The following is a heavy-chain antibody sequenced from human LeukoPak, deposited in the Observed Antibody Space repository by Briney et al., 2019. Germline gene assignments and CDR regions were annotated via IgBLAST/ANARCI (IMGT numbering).Heavy chain of an antibody. Sequence: GGSLRLSCAAPGFSFDDYVIHWVRQAPGKGLEWVSLISGDGGSTFYADSVKGRFTISRDNSKNSLYLQMSSLRSEDTALYYCARESDSSGWYDSWGQGTLVTVSS. J-gene: IGHJ5*01. CDR2: ISGDGGST. V-gene: IGHV3-43*02. CDR3: ARESDSSGWYDS. CDR1: GFSFDDYV. D-gene: IGHD3-22*01.